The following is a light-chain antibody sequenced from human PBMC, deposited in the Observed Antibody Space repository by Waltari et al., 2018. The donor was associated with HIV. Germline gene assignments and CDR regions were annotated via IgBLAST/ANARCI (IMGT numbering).Light chain of an antibody. CDR2: RNN. J-gene: IGLJ2*01. Sequence: QSVLTQPPSASGAPGQSVTLSCSGSASNIGRGYVYWFQQLPGTAPKLLMYRNNQRPSGVPDRFSASKSGTSASLAISGLRPDDEADYYCAAWDVSVSGRGVIFGGGTKLTVL. CDR1: ASNIGRGY. V-gene: IGLV1-47*01. CDR3: AAWDVSVSGRGVI.